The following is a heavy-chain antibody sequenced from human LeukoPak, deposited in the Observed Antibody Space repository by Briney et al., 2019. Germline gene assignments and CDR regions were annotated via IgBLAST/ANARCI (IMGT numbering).Heavy chain of an antibody. D-gene: IGHD2-2*01. J-gene: IGHJ6*03. CDR2: ITRSSHYI. CDR1: GFTFSSYT. Sequence: GGSLRLSCAASGFTFSSYTMTWVRQAPGEGLEWVSSITRSSHYIYYADSVKGRFTISRDDAKNSLYLQMNSLRAEDTAVYYCARGLGYCSSTSCYDYYMDVWGKGTTVTISS. CDR3: ARGLGYCSSTSCYDYYMDV. V-gene: IGHV3-21*01.